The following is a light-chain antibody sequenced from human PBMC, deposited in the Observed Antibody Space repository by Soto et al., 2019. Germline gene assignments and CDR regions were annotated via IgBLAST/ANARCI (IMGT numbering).Light chain of an antibody. J-gene: IGKJ2*01. CDR1: KSIRSY. CDR3: QQSYTTPYT. Sequence: DIQMTQSPSSLSASVGDRVTITCRASKSIRSYLNWYHQKQGKTPQLLIYGASILQSGAPSRFTGSGSGTHFILTISSLQPEDFATYYCQQSYTTPYTFGQGTKLDIK. V-gene: IGKV1-39*01. CDR2: GAS.